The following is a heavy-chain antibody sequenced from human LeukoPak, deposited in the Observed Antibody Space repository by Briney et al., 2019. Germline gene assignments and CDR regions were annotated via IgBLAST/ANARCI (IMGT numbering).Heavy chain of an antibody. V-gene: IGHV4-4*02. CDR1: GGSISSSNW. D-gene: IGHD3-22*01. CDR2: IYHSGST. J-gene: IGHJ3*02. CDR3: ARDLDSSGYFDAFDI. Sequence: SGTLPLTCAVSGGSISSSNWWSWVRQPPGKGLEWIGEIYHSGSTNYNPSLKSRVTISVDKSKNQFSLKLSSVTAADTAVYYCARDLDSSGYFDAFDIWGQGTMVTVSS.